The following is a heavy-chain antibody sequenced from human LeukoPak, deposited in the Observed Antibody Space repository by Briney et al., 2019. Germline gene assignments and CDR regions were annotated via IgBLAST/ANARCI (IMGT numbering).Heavy chain of an antibody. D-gene: IGHD6-13*01. CDR3: AKGYSTIREYGMDV. CDR1: GFTFSSYG. V-gene: IGHV3-33*06. Sequence: GGSLRLSCAASGFTFSSYGMHWVRQAPGKGLEWVAVIWYDGSNKYYADSVKGRFTISRDNSKNTLYLQMNSLRAEDTAVYYCAKGYSTIREYGMDVWGQGTTVTVSS. CDR2: IWYDGSNK. J-gene: IGHJ6*02.